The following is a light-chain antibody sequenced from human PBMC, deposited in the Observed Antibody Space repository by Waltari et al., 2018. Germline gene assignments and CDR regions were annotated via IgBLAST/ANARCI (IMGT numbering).Light chain of an antibody. CDR3: QQYDIWPYT. V-gene: IGKV3-15*01. J-gene: IGKJ2*01. CDR1: QEISSN. Sequence: DIVMTQSPATLSMSPGETATLSCRASQEISSNLAWYQQKPGQAPRLLMYGKSTGASGFPAGFSGSGSGTEFTLTISSLQSEDFATYYCQQYDIWPYTFGQGTKLEIK. CDR2: GKS.